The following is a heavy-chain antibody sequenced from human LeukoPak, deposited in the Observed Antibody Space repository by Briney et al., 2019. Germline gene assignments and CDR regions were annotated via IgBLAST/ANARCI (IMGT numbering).Heavy chain of an antibody. J-gene: IGHJ4*02. CDR2: IYYSGST. D-gene: IGHD1-26*01. CDR3: ARDYSGSYY. V-gene: IGHV4-39*07. Sequence: PSETLSLTCTVSGDSISSSNCYWGWIRQPPGKGLEWIGSIYYSGSTYYNPSLKSRVTISVDTSKNQFSLKLSSVTAADTAVYYCARDYSGSYYWGQGTLVTVSS. CDR1: GDSISSSNCY.